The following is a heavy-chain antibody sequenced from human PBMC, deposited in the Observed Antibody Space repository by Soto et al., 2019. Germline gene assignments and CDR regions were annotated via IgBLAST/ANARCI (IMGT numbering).Heavy chain of an antibody. J-gene: IGHJ6*02. CDR3: ASDGGDYTLNYGMDV. D-gene: IGHD1-26*01. Sequence: SVKVSCKASGGTFSSYAISWVRQAPGQGLEWMGGIIPIFGTANYAQKFQGRVTITADESTSTAYMELSSLRSEDTAVYYCASDGGDYTLNYGMDVWGQGTTVTVPS. CDR1: GGTFSSYA. CDR2: IIPIFGTA. V-gene: IGHV1-69*13.